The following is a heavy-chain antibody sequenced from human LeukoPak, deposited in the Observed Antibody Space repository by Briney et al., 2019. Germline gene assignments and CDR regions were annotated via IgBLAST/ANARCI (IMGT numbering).Heavy chain of an antibody. V-gene: IGHV1-18*01. J-gene: IGHJ3*02. D-gene: IGHD4-17*01. Sequence: GASVKVSCKASGYTFTSYGISWVRQAPGQGLGWMGWISAYNGNTNYAQKLQGRVTMTTDTSTSTAYMELRSLRSDDTAVYYCARDPTVTTWGVSSRGDAFDIWGQGTMVTVSS. CDR3: ARDPTVTTWGVSSRGDAFDI. CDR2: ISAYNGNT. CDR1: GYTFTSYG.